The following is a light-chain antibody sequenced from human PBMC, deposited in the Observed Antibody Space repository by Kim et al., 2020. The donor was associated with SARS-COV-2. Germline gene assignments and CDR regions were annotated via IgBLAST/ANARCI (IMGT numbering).Light chain of an antibody. V-gene: IGKV1-5*01. CDR2: EAS. Sequence: ASVGDRVTITCRASQSISISLAWYQQKPGRAPNLLIYEASSLESGVPSRFSGGGSGTDFTLTIGSLQPDDFATYYCQHYNAYSATFGQGTKVEIK. CDR3: QHYNAYSAT. CDR1: QSISIS. J-gene: IGKJ1*01.